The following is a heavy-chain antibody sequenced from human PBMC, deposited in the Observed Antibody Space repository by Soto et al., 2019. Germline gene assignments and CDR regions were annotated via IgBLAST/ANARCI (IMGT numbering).Heavy chain of an antibody. CDR2: IWYDGSNK. CDR3: AKEMQWELLTRPDY. D-gene: IGHD1-26*01. Sequence: GGSLRLSCAASGFTFSSYGMHWVRQAPGKGLEWVAVIWYDGSNKYYADSVKGRFTISRDNSKNTLYLQMNSLRAEDTAVYYCAKEMQWELLTRPDYWGQGTLVTVSS. CDR1: GFTFSSYG. V-gene: IGHV3-30*02. J-gene: IGHJ4*02.